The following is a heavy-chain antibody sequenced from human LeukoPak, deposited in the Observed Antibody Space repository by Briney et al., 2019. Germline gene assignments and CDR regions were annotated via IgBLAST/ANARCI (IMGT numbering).Heavy chain of an antibody. Sequence: ASVKVSCKASGYTFTSYGISWARQAPGQGLEWMGGIIPIFGTANYAQKLQGRVTITADESTSTAYMELSSLRSEDTAVYYCAYYYDSSGYPFDYWGQGTLVTVSS. CDR2: IIPIFGTA. CDR3: AYYYDSSGYPFDY. V-gene: IGHV1-69*13. CDR1: GYTFTSYG. J-gene: IGHJ4*02. D-gene: IGHD3-22*01.